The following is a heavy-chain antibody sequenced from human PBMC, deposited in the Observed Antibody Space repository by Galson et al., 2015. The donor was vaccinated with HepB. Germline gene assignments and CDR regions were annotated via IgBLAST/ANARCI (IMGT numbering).Heavy chain of an antibody. Sequence: TLSLTCTVSGGSISSGGYYWSWIRQHPGKGLEWIGYIYYSGSTYYNPSLESRVTISVDTSKNQFSLKLSSVTAADTAVYYCARDLYEDGYSYGSERYNWFDPWGQGTLVTVSS. V-gene: IGHV4-31*03. J-gene: IGHJ5*02. CDR1: GGSISSGGYY. CDR3: ARDLYEDGYSYGSERYNWFDP. D-gene: IGHD5-18*01. CDR2: IYYSGST.